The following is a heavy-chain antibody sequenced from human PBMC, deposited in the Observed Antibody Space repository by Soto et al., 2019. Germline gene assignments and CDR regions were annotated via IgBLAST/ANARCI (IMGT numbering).Heavy chain of an antibody. CDR3: ARGDAGYYGMDV. CDR2: SFHSGTT. Sequence: SETLSLTCAVSCGSISSGGYFRNWVRQPPGKGLEWIGYSFHSGTTSYNPPPKSRVIISVDRSKNQFSLKLSSVTTADTAVYYCARGDAGYYGMDVWGQGTTVTVSS. CDR1: CGSISSGGYF. J-gene: IGHJ6*02. V-gene: IGHV4-30-2*01.